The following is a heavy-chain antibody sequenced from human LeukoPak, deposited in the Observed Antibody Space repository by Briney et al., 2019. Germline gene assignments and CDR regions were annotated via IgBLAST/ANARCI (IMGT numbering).Heavy chain of an antibody. CDR1: GYSFTSYW. Sequence: GESLKISCKGSGYSFTSYWIAWVRQMPGKGLEWMGIIYPDDSDTRYSPSFEGQVTISADKSISTGYLQWGSLKASDTAMYYCARGFGEFRFDYWGQGTLVTVSS. CDR3: ARGFGEFRFDY. D-gene: IGHD3-10*01. J-gene: IGHJ4*02. CDR2: IYPDDSDT. V-gene: IGHV5-51*01.